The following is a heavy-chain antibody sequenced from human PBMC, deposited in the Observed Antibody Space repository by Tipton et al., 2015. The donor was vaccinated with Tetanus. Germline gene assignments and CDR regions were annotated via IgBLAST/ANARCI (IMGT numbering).Heavy chain of an antibody. V-gene: IGHV4-39*07. D-gene: IGHD1-26*01. Sequence: TLSLTCTVSGGSISGSSYYWGWIRQPPGKGLEWIGSFFYSGSTYYHPSLKSRVTISVDTSTTQFSLRLNSVTAADTAIYYCARDHRLSASYAGWFDPWGQGTLVTVSS. CDR3: ARDHRLSASYAGWFDP. CDR2: FFYSGST. J-gene: IGHJ5*02. CDR1: GGSISGSSYY.